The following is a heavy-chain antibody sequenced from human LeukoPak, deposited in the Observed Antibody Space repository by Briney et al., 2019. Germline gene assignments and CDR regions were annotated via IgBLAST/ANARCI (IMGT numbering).Heavy chain of an antibody. Sequence: LSLTCAVYGGSFSGYYWSWIRQAPGKGLEWVSYISSSGSTIYYADSVKGRFTISRDNAKNLLYLQMDSLRVEDTAIYYCARDPRTVRIWGQGTLVTVSS. CDR2: ISSSGSTI. J-gene: IGHJ4*02. D-gene: IGHD1-1*01. CDR1: GGSFSGYY. CDR3: ARDPRTVRI. V-gene: IGHV3-11*04.